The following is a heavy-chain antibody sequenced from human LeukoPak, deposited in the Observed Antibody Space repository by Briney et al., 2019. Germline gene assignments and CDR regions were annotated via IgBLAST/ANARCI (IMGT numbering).Heavy chain of an antibody. CDR1: GYTFTGYY. V-gene: IGHV1-2*06. CDR3: ARGADSSGISDFDY. D-gene: IGHD6-19*01. J-gene: IGHJ4*02. CDR2: INPNSGGT. Sequence: ASVKVPCKASGYTFTGYYMHWVRLAPGQGLEWMGRINPNSGGTNYAQKFQGRVTMTRDTSISTAYMELSRLRSDDTAVYYCARGADSSGISDFDYWGQGTLVTVSS.